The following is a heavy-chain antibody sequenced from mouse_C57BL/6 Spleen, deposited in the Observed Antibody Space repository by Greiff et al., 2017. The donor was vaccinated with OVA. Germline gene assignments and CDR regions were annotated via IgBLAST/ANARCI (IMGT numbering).Heavy chain of an antibody. Sequence: VQLQASWAELVRPGASVTLSCKASGYTFTDYEMHWVKQTPVHGLEWIGAIDPETGGTASNQKFKGKDILTADKSTSTAYRELRSLTSEDAAVYYCTRRLGHWGQGTTLTVSS. CDR1: GYTFTDYE. CDR3: TRRLGH. J-gene: IGHJ2*01. CDR2: IDPETGGT. V-gene: IGHV1-15*01. D-gene: IGHD4-1*01.